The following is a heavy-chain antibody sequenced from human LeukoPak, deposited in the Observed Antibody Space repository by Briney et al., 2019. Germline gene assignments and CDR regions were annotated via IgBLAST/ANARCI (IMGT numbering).Heavy chain of an antibody. CDR1: GFTFNNFA. J-gene: IGHJ4*02. CDR3: AGERKRGKLLWSHTTYYFDY. D-gene: IGHD3-10*01. CDR2: ICSSGSST. V-gene: IGHV3-23*01. Sequence: GGSLRLSCAASGFTFNNFAMSWVRQAPGKGLEWVSAICSSGSSTYYADSVKGRLTISRDNSKNTLYLQMNSLRAEDTAVYYCAGERKRGKLLWSHTTYYFDYWGQGTLVTVSS.